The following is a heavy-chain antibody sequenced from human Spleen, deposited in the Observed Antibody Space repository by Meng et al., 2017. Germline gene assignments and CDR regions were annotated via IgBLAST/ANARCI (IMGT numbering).Heavy chain of an antibody. V-gene: IGHV3-23*01. D-gene: IGHD4-17*01. J-gene: IGHJ4*02. CDR1: GFTFNSFA. CDR3: AKDLLVTTWGYFDS. Sequence: EVQLLESGGGLVQPGGSLRLSCAASGFTFNSFAMSWVRQTPGKGLEWVSAITGGGGVTYYADSVKGRFTISRDNSKNTLYLQMNSLRAEDTAVYYCAKDLLVTTWGYFDSWGQGTLVTVSS. CDR2: ITGGGGVT.